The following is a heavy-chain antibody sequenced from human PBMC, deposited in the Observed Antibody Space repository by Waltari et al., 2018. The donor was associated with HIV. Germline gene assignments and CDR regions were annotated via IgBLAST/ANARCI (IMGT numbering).Heavy chain of an antibody. D-gene: IGHD6-19*01. CDR2: IYYTGNP. J-gene: IGHJ5*01. CDR3: ARNSSGASRGWFDS. CDR1: GASINRGNDY. V-gene: IGHV4-39*01. Sequence: QLQESGPGVLKPSETLSLTCSVSGASINRGNDYWAWIRQLPGRRLEWIGTIYYTGNPYYSSSLRSRITMSVDTSKNQFSLTLSSVTAADTAVYYCARNSSGASRGWFDSWGQGTQVTVSS.